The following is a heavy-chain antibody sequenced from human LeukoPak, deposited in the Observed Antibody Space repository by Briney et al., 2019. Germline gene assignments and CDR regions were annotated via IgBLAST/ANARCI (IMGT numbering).Heavy chain of an antibody. CDR3: ARGKQLVRGQLPFDY. D-gene: IGHD6-13*01. CDR1: GDSVSSNIAA. CDR2: TYYRSKWYN. V-gene: IGHV6-1*01. J-gene: IGHJ4*02. Sequence: SQTLSLTCAISGDSVSSNIAAWNWIRQSPSRGLEWLGRTYYRSKWYNDYAVSVKSRITINPDTSKNQFSLQLNSVTPEDTAVYYCARGKQLVRGQLPFDYWGQGTLVTVSS.